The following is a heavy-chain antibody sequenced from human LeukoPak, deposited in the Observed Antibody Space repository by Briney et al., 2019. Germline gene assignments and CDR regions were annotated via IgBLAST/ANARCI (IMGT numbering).Heavy chain of an antibody. CDR2: ISSSGSTI. D-gene: IGHD2-2*01. Sequence: GGSLRLSCAASGFTFSSYAMNWVRQAPGKGLEWVSYISSSGSTIYYADSVKGRFTISRDNAKNSLYLQMNSLRAEDTAVYYCARGSWDIVVVPAAMSRYYYYGMDVWGQGTTVTVSS. CDR1: GFTFSSYA. CDR3: ARGSWDIVVVPAAMSRYYYYGMDV. V-gene: IGHV3-48*03. J-gene: IGHJ6*02.